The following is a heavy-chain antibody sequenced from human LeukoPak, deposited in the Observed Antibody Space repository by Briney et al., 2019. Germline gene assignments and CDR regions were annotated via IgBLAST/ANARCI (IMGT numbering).Heavy chain of an antibody. CDR3: ARQRVSGWRYFDY. J-gene: IGHJ4*02. CDR1: GGSISSYY. D-gene: IGHD6-19*01. Sequence: PSETLSLTCTVSGGSISSYYWSWIRQPPGKGLEWIGYINYSGTTNYNPSLKSRVTISVDTSKNQFSLKLSSVTAADTAVYYCARQRVSGWRYFDYWGQGTLVTVSS. V-gene: IGHV4-59*08. CDR2: INYSGTT.